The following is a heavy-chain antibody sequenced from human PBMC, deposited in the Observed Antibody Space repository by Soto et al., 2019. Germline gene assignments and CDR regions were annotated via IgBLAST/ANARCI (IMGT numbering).Heavy chain of an antibody. D-gene: IGHD3-22*01. CDR2: IRSKAYGGTT. J-gene: IGHJ4*02. Sequence: GGSLRLSCTASGFTFGDYAMSWVRQAPGKGLEWVGFIRSKAYGGTTEYAASVKGRFTISRDDSKSIAYLQMNSLKTEDTAVYYCTRVDDSSGYYCDYWGQGTLVTVSS. CDR1: GFTFGDYA. V-gene: IGHV3-49*04. CDR3: TRVDDSSGYYCDY.